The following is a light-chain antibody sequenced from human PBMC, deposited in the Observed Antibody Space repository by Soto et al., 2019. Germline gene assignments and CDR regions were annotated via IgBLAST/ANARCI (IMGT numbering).Light chain of an antibody. J-gene: IGKJ4*01. Sequence: IVLTQSPGTLSLSPGERATLSCRTSQSVSSGFLVWYQQKPGQAPRLLIYAASNRATGIPDRFSGGGSGTDFTLTISRLEPEDFAVYYCQHLDSSSLTFGGGTKVEIK. CDR3: QHLDSSSLT. V-gene: IGKV3-20*01. CDR1: QSVSSGF. CDR2: AAS.